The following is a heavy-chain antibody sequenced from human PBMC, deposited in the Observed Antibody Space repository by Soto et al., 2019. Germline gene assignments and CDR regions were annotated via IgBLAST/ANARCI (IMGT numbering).Heavy chain of an antibody. J-gene: IGHJ5*02. CDR1: GFTFSSYA. V-gene: IGHV3-64*01. Sequence: PGGSLRLSCAASGFTFSSYAMHWVRQAPGKGLEYVSAISSNGGSTYYANSVKGRFTISRDNSKNTLYLQMGSLRAEDMAVYYCARAASRGRSWFDPWGQGTLVTVS. CDR2: ISSNGGST. CDR3: ARAASRGRSWFDP. D-gene: IGHD2-15*01.